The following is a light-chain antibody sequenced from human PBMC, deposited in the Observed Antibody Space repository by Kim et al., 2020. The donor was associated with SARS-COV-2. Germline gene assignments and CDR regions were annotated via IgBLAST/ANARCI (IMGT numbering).Light chain of an antibody. Sequence: SLSPAQIATLSCRASQSVHPYLAQYQQKPGQAPRLLIYDASKKATGIPARFSGSGSGTDFTLTISSLEPDDFAVYYCQLRTNWLTSGGGTKVDI. CDR2: DAS. CDR3: QLRTNWLT. V-gene: IGKV3-11*01. CDR1: QSVHPY. J-gene: IGKJ4*01.